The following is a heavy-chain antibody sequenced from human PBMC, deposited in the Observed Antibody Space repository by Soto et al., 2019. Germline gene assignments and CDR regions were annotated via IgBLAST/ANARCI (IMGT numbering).Heavy chain of an antibody. Sequence: HVQLVQSGAEVKRPGSSVKVSCKASGGTFSTYSFSWVRQVPGEGLEWMGRVIPIFDVATYALKFQDIVTMSAEQYTSTTYMELSSLRSAVTAVYYCARDPVDCSVGIGHWGSTSYYDSYYGMDVWGQGTTVSVS. D-gene: IGHD2-15*01. CDR1: GGTFSTYS. CDR2: VIPIFDVA. CDR3: ARDPVDCSVGIGHWGSTSYYDSYYGMDV. J-gene: IGHJ6*02. V-gene: IGHV1-69*08.